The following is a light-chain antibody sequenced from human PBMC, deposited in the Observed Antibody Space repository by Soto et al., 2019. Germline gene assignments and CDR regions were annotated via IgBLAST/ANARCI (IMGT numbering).Light chain of an antibody. Sequence: EIVMTQSPATLSVSPGERATLSCRASQSVSSNLAWYQQKPGQAPRLLIYGASTRATGIPARFSCSGSGTEFTLTISSLQSEDFAVYYCQQYNNWPPSYTFGRGTKLEIK. CDR3: QQYNNWPPSYT. CDR1: QSVSSN. J-gene: IGKJ2*01. V-gene: IGKV3-15*01. CDR2: GAS.